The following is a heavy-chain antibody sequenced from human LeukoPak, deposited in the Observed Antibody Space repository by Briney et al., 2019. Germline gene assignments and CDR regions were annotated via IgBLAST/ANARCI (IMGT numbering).Heavy chain of an antibody. CDR3: AREPGRRRPTGLGY. CDR1: GFTFSSYS. V-gene: IGHV3-48*04. Sequence: PGGSLRLSCAASGFTFSSYSMNWVRQAPGKGLEWVSYISSSSSTIYYADSVKGRFTISRDNAKNSLYLQMNSLRAEDTAVYYCAREPGRRRPTGLGYWGQGTLVTVSS. CDR2: ISSSSSTI. J-gene: IGHJ4*02. D-gene: IGHD1-1*01.